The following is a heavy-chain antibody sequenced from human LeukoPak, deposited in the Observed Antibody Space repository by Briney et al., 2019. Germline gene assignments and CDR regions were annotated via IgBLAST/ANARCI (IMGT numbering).Heavy chain of an antibody. CDR3: ASTSGMDV. Sequence: PGGSLRLSCAASGFTFSSYSMNWARQAPGKGLGWVSSISSSGSYIYYADSVKGRFTISRDNAKNSLYLQMNSLRAEDTAVYYCASTSGMDVWGQGTTVTVSS. J-gene: IGHJ6*02. V-gene: IGHV3-21*01. D-gene: IGHD1-26*01. CDR2: ISSSGSYI. CDR1: GFTFSSYS.